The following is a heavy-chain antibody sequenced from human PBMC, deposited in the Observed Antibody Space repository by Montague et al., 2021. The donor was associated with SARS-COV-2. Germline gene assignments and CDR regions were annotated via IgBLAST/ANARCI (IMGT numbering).Heavy chain of an antibody. V-gene: IGHV3-48*04. J-gene: IGHJ3*01. CDR2: ISSSTNII. D-gene: IGHD6-6*01. CDR1: GFTFIRYS. CDR3: AKDLVLRAARPDALDV. Sequence: SLRLSCAASGFTFIRYSVNWVRQAPGKGLEWISYISSSTNIIYYADSVQGRFTISRDNARNSLYLQMNSLRVDDTAVYYCAKDLVLRAARPDALDVWGQGTVVTVSS.